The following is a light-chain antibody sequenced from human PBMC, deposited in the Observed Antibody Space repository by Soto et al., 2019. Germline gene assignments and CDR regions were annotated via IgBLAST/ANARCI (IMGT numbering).Light chain of an antibody. CDR3: QHYNSYSEA. Sequence: DIQMTQSPSTLSGSVGARVTITCRARQTISSWLAWYQQKPGKAPKLLTYKASTLKSGVPSRFSGSGSGTEFTLTISSLQPDDFATYYCQHYNSYSEAFGQGTKVDIK. CDR1: QTISSW. J-gene: IGKJ1*01. V-gene: IGKV1-5*03. CDR2: KAS.